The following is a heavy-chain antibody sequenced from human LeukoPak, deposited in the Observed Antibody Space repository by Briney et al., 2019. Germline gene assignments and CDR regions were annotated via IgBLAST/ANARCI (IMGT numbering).Heavy chain of an antibody. CDR1: GFTFSSYG. D-gene: IGHD2-2*01. Sequence: AGGSLRLSCAASGFTFSSYGMSWVRQAPGKGLEWVSAISGSGGSTYYADSVKGRFTISRDNSKNTLYLQMNSLRAEDTAVYYCAKRQYQLPYFDYWGQGTLVTVSS. J-gene: IGHJ4*02. V-gene: IGHV3-23*01. CDR2: ISGSGGST. CDR3: AKRQYQLPYFDY.